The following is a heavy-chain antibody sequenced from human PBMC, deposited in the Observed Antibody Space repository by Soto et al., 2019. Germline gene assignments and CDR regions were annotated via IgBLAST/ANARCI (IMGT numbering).Heavy chain of an antibody. CDR2: ISSTSGYI. J-gene: IGHJ4*02. Sequence: VGSLRLSCAASGFPFSSYTMNWVRQAPGKGLECVSSISSTSGYIYYADSAKGRFTISRDNAKNSLDLQMNSLRAEDTGVYYCAREMVGFNHYFDFWGQGTLVTVSS. CDR3: AREMVGFNHYFDF. CDR1: GFPFSSYT. V-gene: IGHV3-21*01. D-gene: IGHD1-26*01.